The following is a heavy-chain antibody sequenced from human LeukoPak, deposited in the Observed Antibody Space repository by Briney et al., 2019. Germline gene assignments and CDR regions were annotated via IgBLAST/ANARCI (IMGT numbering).Heavy chain of an antibody. J-gene: IGHJ6*02. CDR1: GFSFSSYS. CDR3: ASLLTPYHGSGGGGMDV. V-gene: IGHV3-21*06. CDR2: ITRSSNYI. D-gene: IGHD3-10*01. Sequence: PGGSLRLSCSASGFSFSSYSMNWVRQAPGKGLEWVSSITRSSNYIYYADSMKGRFTISRDNAKNSLYLQMNSLRAEDTAVYYCASLLTPYHGSGGGGMDVWGQGTTVTVSS.